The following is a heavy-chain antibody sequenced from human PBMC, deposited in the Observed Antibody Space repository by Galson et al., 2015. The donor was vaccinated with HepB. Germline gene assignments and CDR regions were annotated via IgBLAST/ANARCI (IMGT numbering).Heavy chain of an antibody. CDR2: IRGDGSST. CDR3: ARGGYCSGTACNNPGDY. D-gene: IGHD2-15*01. V-gene: IGHV3-74*01. J-gene: IGHJ4*02. CDR1: GLSFSNHW. Sequence: SLRLSCAASGLSFSNHWMHWVRHVPGKGLVWVSRIRGDGSSTSYADSVQGRFVISRDNGENTLYLYMNSLRADDTAVYYCARGGYCSGTACNNPGDYWGQGTVVTVSS.